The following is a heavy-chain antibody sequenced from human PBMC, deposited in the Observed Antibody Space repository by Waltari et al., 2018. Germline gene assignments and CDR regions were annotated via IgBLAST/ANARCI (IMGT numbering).Heavy chain of an antibody. CDR2: INTLTGNT. D-gene: IGHD3-10*01. CDR3: GRVGVQSGADY. V-gene: IGHV1-18*01. CDR1: VHTFTTYT. J-gene: IGHJ4*02. Sequence: QVHLVQSGAEMKKPGASVSASCKASVHTFTTYTITWVRQAPGQGLELMGWINTLTGNTDYAKNLQGRVTMTADTSTNTAYMELSNLRSDDSAVYYCGRVGVQSGADYWGQGTLVTVSS.